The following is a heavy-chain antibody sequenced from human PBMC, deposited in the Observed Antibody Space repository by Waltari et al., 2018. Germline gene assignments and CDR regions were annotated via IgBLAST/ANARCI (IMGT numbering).Heavy chain of an antibody. CDR2: IGSSSTYT. CDR1: GFSFTAYT. J-gene: IGHJ6*03. CDR3: ASHLEDFYYYMDV. V-gene: IGHV3-21*06. Sequence: EVQLVESGGGLVKPGGSLRLSCVASGFSFTAYTMNWVRHTSEKGLEWVSSIGSSSTYTYYADSVKGRFTISRDNAANSLHLEMNALRPEDTAVYYCASHLEDFYYYMDVWGKGTTVTVSS.